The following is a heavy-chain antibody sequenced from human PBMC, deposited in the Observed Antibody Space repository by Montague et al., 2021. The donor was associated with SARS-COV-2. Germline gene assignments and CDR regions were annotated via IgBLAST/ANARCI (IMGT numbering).Heavy chain of an antibody. Sequence: SETLSLTCTVSGGSISSSSYYWGWIRQPPGKGLEWIGSIYSSGSTYYNPSLKSRVTISVDTSKNQFSLKLSSVTAADTAVYYCASPPLTTMILVVITQPRRYFDLWGRGTLVTVSS. V-gene: IGHV4-39*01. CDR2: IYSSGST. CDR3: ASPPLTTMILVVITQPRRYFDL. D-gene: IGHD3-22*01. CDR1: GGSISSSSYY. J-gene: IGHJ2*01.